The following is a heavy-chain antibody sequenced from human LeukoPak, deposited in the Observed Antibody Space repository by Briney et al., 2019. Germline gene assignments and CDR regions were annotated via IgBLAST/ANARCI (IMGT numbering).Heavy chain of an antibody. CDR1: GFTFSSYA. CDR2: ISGSGGST. V-gene: IGHV3-23*01. CDR3: AKLGYGHPKGSFDY. D-gene: IGHD5-18*01. Sequence: GGSLRLSCAASGFTFSSYAMSRVRQAPGKGLEWVSAISGSGGSTYYADSVKGRFTISRDNSKNTLYLQMNSLRAEDTAVYYCAKLGYGHPKGSFDYWGQGTLVTVSS. J-gene: IGHJ4*02.